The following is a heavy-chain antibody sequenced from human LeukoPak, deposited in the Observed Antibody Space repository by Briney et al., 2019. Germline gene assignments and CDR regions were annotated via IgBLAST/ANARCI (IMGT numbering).Heavy chain of an antibody. CDR1: GGTFSNYV. CDR2: IIPIFGTT. V-gene: IGHV1-69*13. J-gene: IGHJ4*02. D-gene: IGHD1-26*01. Sequence: ASVKVSCKASGGTFSNYVISWVRQAPGQGLEWMGRIIPIFGTTNYAQKFQGRVTIAADESTSTTYMELSSLRSEDTAVYYCARARSGSYEVYFDYWGQGTLVTVSS. CDR3: ARARSGSYEVYFDY.